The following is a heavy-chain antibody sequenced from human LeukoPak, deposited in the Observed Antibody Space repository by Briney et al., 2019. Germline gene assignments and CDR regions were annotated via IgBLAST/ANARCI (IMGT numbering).Heavy chain of an antibody. Sequence: ASVKVYCKASGYTFTGYYMHWVRQAPGQGLEWMGWINPNSGGTNYAQKFQGRVTMTRDTSISTAYMELSRLRSDDTAVYYCARAQGFVVVVAATHYYYGMDVWGQGTTVTVSS. CDR1: GYTFTGYY. D-gene: IGHD2-15*01. J-gene: IGHJ6*02. V-gene: IGHV1-2*02. CDR3: ARAQGFVVVVAATHYYYGMDV. CDR2: INPNSGGT.